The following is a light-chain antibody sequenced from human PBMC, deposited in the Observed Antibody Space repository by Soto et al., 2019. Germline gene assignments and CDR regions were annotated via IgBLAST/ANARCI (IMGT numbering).Light chain of an antibody. CDR3: SSYTTCATKV. CDR1: SSDIGTYNN. Sequence: QSALTQPASVSGSPGQSITISCTGTSSDIGTYNNVSWYQQHPGKVPKLMIYEVSNRPSGVSNRFSGSNSGNTASMAFSGLEAGEEADYCCSSYTTCATKVVGGGIMRTV. J-gene: IGLJ3*02. CDR2: EVS. V-gene: IGLV2-14*01.